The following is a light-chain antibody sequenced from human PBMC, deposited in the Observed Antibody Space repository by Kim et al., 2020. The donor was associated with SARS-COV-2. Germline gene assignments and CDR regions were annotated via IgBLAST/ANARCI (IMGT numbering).Light chain of an antibody. CDR1: SNDVVNEG. Sequence: RQTATLPCTGTSNDVVNEGATLLQQHQGHPPKPLSSRNNNRPSGISERFSASGSGDTASLTITGLQPEDEADYYCSAWDSSLSAWVFGGGTQLTVL. CDR3: SAWDSSLSAWV. V-gene: IGLV10-54*01. CDR2: RNN. J-gene: IGLJ3*02.